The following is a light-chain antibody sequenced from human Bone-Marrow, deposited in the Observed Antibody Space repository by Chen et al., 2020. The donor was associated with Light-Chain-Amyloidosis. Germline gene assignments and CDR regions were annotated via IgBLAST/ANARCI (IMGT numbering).Light chain of an antibody. V-gene: IGKV2-30*01. CDR2: KVS. J-gene: IGKJ4*01. CDR1: QSLVFADGNIY. Sequence: DVVMTQSPVSLPVTLGQPASISCRSSQSLVFADGNIYLNWFHQRPGQPPRRLLFKVSNRDSGVPDRFSGSGSGTDFTLKISRVEAEDLGVYYCMQGTHWPATFGGGTRVEIK. CDR3: MQGTHWPAT.